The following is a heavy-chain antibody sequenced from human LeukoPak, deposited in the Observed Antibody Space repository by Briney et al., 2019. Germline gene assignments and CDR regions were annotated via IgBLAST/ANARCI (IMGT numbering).Heavy chain of an antibody. J-gene: IGHJ6*03. CDR1: GFTFTDSS. CDR3: ARDGSGFYLYYYMDV. V-gene: IGHV3-21*01. D-gene: IGHD6-25*01. CDR2: ISTVSTYT. Sequence: GGSLRLSCAASGFTFTDSSMTWVRQAPGKGLEWVSSISTVSTYTFYSDSAKGRFTITRDNAKNTLYLQMSSLSAEDTGVYYCARDGSGFYLYYYMDVWGRGTTVTVSS.